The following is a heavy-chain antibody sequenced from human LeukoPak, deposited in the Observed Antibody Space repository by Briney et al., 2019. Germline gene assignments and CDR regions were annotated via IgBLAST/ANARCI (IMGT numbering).Heavy chain of an antibody. CDR1: GGSFSDNY. D-gene: IGHD4-17*01. CDR3: ASPTTVTTSAYRAFDI. CDR2: INHSGST. Sequence: PSETLSLTCAVYGGSFSDNYWSWIRQPPGKGLEWIGEINHSGSTNYSPSLRSRVTTSVDTSKNQFSLNLRSVTAADTAVYYCASPTTVTTSAYRAFDIWGQGTMDTVSA. J-gene: IGHJ3*02. V-gene: IGHV4-34*01.